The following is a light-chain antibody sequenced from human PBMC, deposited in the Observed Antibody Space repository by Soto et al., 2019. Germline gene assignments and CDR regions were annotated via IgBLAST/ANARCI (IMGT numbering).Light chain of an antibody. CDR2: GAS. V-gene: IGKV3-15*01. Sequence: EIVMTQSPATLSVSPGERATLSCKASQSVSGNLAWYQQKPGQAPRLLIYGASTRATGIPARFSGSGSGTEFTLTISSLQSEDFAVYYCQQYNNWPRTFGQGTKVEIK. J-gene: IGKJ1*01. CDR3: QQYNNWPRT. CDR1: QSVSGN.